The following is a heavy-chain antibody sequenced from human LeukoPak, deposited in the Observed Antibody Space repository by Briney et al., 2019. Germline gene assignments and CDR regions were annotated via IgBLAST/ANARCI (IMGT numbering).Heavy chain of an antibody. D-gene: IGHD6-13*01. CDR2: ISSSGSTI. CDR1: GFTFSDYY. V-gene: IGHV3-11*01. CDR3: AREGSSSGRDYYGMDV. Sequence: GGSLRLSCAASGFTFSDYYMSWIRQAPGKGLKWVSYISSSGSTIYYADSVKGRFTISRDNAKNSLYLQMNSLRAEDTAVYYCAREGSSSGRDYYGMDVWGQGTTVTVSS. J-gene: IGHJ6*02.